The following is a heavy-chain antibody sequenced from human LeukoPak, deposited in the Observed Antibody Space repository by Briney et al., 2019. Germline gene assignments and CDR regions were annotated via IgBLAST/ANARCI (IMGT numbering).Heavy chain of an antibody. J-gene: IGHJ4*02. CDR3: AGRNQLLVY. CDR2: IWYDGSNK. Sequence: PGGPLRLSXAASGFTFSSYGMHWVRQVPGKGLEWVAVIWYDGSNKYYADSVKGRFTISRDNSKNTLYLQMNSLRAEDTAVYYCAGRNQLLVYWGQGTLVTVSS. D-gene: IGHD2-2*01. CDR1: GFTFSSYG. V-gene: IGHV3-33*01.